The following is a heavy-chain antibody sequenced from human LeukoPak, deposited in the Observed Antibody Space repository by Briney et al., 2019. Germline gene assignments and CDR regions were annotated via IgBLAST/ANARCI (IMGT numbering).Heavy chain of an antibody. J-gene: IGHJ6*04. CDR1: GGSISSYY. D-gene: IGHD2-2*01. V-gene: IGHV4-4*07. Sequence: SETLSLTCTVSGGSISSYYWSWIRQPAGKGLEWIGRIYTSGSTNYNPSLKSRVTMSVDTSKNQFSLKLSSVTAADTAVYYCAGRVVAVPAAKVDVWGKGTTVTVSS. CDR2: IYTSGST. CDR3: AGRVVAVPAAKVDV.